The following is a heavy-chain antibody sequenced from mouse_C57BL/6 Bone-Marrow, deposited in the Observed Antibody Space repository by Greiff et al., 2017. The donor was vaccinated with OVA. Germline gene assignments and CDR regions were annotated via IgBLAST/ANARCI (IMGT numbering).Heavy chain of an antibody. CDR2: IRLKSDNYAT. J-gene: IGHJ1*03. CDR3: TRAYYSNYWYFDV. D-gene: IGHD2-5*01. Sequence: EVHLVESRGGLVQPGGSMKLSCVASGFTFSNYWMNWVRQSPEKGLEWVAQIRLKSDNYATHYAESVKGRFTISRDDSKSSVYLQMNNLRAEDTGIYYCTRAYYSNYWYFDVWGTGTTVTVSS. CDR1: GFTFSNYW. V-gene: IGHV6-3*01.